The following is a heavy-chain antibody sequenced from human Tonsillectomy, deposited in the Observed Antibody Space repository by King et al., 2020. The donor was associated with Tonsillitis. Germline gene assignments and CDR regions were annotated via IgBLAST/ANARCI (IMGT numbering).Heavy chain of an antibody. CDR2: ISSSGRTI. D-gene: IGHD6-13*01. Sequence: VQLVESGGGLVQPGGSLRLSCAASGLTFSSYEMNWFLQAPGKGLEWVSYISSSGRTIYYADSVKGRFTISRDNAKNSLYLQMNSLRAEDTAVYYCARDPYSSIDYYYYYYYMDVWGKGTTVTVSS. V-gene: IGHV3-48*03. CDR1: GLTFSSYE. CDR3: ARDPYSSIDYYYYYYYMDV. J-gene: IGHJ6*03.